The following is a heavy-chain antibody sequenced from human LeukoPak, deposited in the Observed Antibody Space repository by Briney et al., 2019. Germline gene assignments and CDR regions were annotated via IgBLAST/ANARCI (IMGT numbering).Heavy chain of an antibody. D-gene: IGHD2-2*01. CDR3: ALRGLVRGFDP. Sequence: MPSETLSLTCTASGGSISSYYWSWIRQPPGKGLEWIGYVFYIGTTNCNPSLKSRAIISVDTSKNQFSLKLSSVTAADTAVYYCALRGLVRGFDPWGQGTLVTVSS. CDR2: VFYIGTT. CDR1: GGSISSYY. V-gene: IGHV4-59*08. J-gene: IGHJ5*02.